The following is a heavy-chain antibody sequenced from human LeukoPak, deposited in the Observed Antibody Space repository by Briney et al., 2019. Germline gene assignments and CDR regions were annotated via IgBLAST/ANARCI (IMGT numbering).Heavy chain of an antibody. V-gene: IGHV1-2*02. J-gene: IGHJ3*02. D-gene: IGHD2-15*01. CDR2: INPNSGGT. Sequence: ASVKVSXKASGYTFTGYYMHWVRQAPGQGLEWMGWINPNSGGTNYAQKFQGRVTMTRDTSISTAYMELSRLRTDDTAVYYCARGGYCSGGSCAYAFDIWGQGTMVTVSS. CDR1: GYTFTGYY. CDR3: ARGGYCSGGSCAYAFDI.